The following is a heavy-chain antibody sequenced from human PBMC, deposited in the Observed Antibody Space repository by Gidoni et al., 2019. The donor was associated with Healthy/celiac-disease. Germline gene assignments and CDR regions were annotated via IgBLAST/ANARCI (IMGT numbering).Heavy chain of an antibody. CDR1: GFPCGDYA. CDR3: TRDRHYYDSSGYYYY. J-gene: IGHJ4*02. V-gene: IGHV3-49*04. CDR2: IRSKAYGGTT. Sequence: EVPPVESGGGLVQPGRSLRLSCTASGFPCGDYAMSWVRQAPGKGLEWVGFIRSKAYGGTTEYAASVKGRFTISRDDSKSIAYLQMNSLKTEDTAVYYCTRDRHYYDSSGYYYYWGQGTLVTVSS. D-gene: IGHD3-22*01.